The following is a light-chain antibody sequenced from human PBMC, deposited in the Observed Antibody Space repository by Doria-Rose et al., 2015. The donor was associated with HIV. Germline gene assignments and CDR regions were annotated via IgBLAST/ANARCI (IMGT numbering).Light chain of an antibody. CDR1: SSNIGINA. Sequence: QPVLTQPPSVSAAPRQRVTISCSGSSSNIGINAVNWYQQLPGKAPKLLIYFDDLLPSGVSDRFSGSKSGSSASLAISGLQFEDEADYFCGAWDDSLNGPVFGGGTKLTVL. CDR3: GAWDDSLNGPV. J-gene: IGLJ2*01. V-gene: IGLV1-36*01. CDR2: FDD.